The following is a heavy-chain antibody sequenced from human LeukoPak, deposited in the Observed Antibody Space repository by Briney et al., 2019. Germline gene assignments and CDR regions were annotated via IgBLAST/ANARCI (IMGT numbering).Heavy chain of an antibody. Sequence: SQTLSLTCAISGDSVSSNSAAWNWIRQSPSRGLEWLGRTYYRSKWYNDYAVSVKSRITINPDTSKNQFSLKLSSVTAADTAVYYCARDPGERDWFDPWGQGTLVTVSS. CDR1: GDSVSSNSAA. V-gene: IGHV6-1*01. CDR2: TYYRSKWYN. CDR3: ARDPGERDWFDP. J-gene: IGHJ5*02. D-gene: IGHD6-25*01.